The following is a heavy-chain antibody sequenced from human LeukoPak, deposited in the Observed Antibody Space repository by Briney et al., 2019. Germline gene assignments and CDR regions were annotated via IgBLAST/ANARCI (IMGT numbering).Heavy chain of an antibody. D-gene: IGHD3-22*01. CDR3: ASYSDSSGYYGYFHH. Sequence: GASVKVSCKASGYTFTSYYIHWVRQAPGQGLECMGLINPSSGSISYAQKFQGRVTMTRDTSTSTVYMELSNLRSEDTAVYYCASYSDSSGYYGYFHHWGQGTLVTVSS. J-gene: IGHJ1*01. V-gene: IGHV1-46*01. CDR2: INPSSGSI. CDR1: GYTFTSYY.